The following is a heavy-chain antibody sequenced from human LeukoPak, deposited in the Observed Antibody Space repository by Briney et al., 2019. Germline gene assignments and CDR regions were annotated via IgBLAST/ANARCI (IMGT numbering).Heavy chain of an antibody. CDR2: INPNSGGT. CDR1: GYTFTGYY. V-gene: IGHV1-2*02. Sequence: ASVKVSCKASGYTFTGYYMHWVRQAPGQGLEWMGWINPNSGGTNYAQKFQGRVTMTRDTSISTAYMELSRLRSDDTAVYYCAREESIGSYQFLHDNWGQGTLVTVSS. J-gene: IGHJ4*02. D-gene: IGHD1-26*01. CDR3: AREESIGSYQFLHDN.